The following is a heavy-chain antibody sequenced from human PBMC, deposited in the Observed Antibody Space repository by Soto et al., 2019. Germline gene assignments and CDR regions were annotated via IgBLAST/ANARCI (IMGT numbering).Heavy chain of an antibody. CDR1: GYTFTSYY. CDR3: ARDKGTYYYDSSGPDAFDI. J-gene: IGHJ3*02. CDR2: INPSGGST. V-gene: IGHV1-46*01. Sequence: ASVKVSCKASGYTFTSYYMHWVRQAPGQGLEWMGIINPSGGSTSYAQKFQGRVTMTRDTSTSTAYMELRSLRSDDTAVYYCARDKGTYYYDSSGPDAFDIWGQGTMVTVSS. D-gene: IGHD3-22*01.